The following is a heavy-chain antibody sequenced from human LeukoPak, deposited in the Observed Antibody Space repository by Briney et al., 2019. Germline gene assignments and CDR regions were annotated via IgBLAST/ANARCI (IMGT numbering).Heavy chain of an antibody. J-gene: IGHJ4*02. Sequence: GGSLRLSCAASGFTFDDYAMHWVRQAPGKGLEWVSGISWNSGSIGYADSVKGRFTISRDNAKNSLYLQMNSLRAEDMALYYCAKGYYDILTGYDSFDYWGQGTLVTVSS. CDR3: AKGYYDILTGYDSFDY. V-gene: IGHV3-9*03. CDR1: GFTFDDYA. D-gene: IGHD3-9*01. CDR2: ISWNSGSI.